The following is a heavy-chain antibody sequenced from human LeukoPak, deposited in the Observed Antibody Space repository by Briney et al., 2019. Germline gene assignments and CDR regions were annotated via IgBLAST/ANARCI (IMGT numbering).Heavy chain of an antibody. CDR1: GFTFSTYW. J-gene: IGHJ4*02. D-gene: IGHD6-19*01. CDR2: IKQDGSDK. V-gene: IGHV3-7*01. CDR3: ARCRGGWSRDS. Sequence: TGGSLRLSCAASGFTFSTYWMSWVRQAPGKGLEWVANIKQDGSDKYYVDSVKGRFTISRDNAKNSLYLQMSSLRAEDTAVYYCARCRGGWSRDSWGQGTLVTVSS.